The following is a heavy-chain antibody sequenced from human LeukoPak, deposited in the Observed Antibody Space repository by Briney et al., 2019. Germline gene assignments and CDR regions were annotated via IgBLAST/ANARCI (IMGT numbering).Heavy chain of an antibody. Sequence: GGSLRLSCAASGFTFSTYAMSWVRQAPGKGREWVSAISGSGDITDYADAVKGQFIVSRDNSKNTLYLQMNSLRVGHTAVYYCAKRLEGYCSSISCYTWYFDLWGRGTLVTVSS. CDR1: GFTFSTYA. CDR3: AKRLEGYCSSISCYTWYFDL. D-gene: IGHD2-2*02. CDR2: ISGSGDIT. V-gene: IGHV3-23*01. J-gene: IGHJ2*01.